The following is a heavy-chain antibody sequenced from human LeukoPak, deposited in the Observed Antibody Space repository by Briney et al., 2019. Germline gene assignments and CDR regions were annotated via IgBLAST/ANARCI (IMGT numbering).Heavy chain of an antibody. CDR1: GSTFSSYA. D-gene: IGHD2-21*02. CDR2: ISGSGGST. CDR3: AKDWVVTATFDY. Sequence: PGGSLRLSCAASGSTFSSYAMSWVRQAPGKGLEWVSAISGSGGSTYHADSVKGRFTISRDNSKDTLYLQMNSLRAEDTAVYYCAKDWVVTATFDYWGQGTLVTVSS. J-gene: IGHJ4*02. V-gene: IGHV3-23*01.